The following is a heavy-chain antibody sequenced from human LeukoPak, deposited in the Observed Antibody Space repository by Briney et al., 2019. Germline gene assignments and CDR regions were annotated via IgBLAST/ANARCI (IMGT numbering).Heavy chain of an antibody. D-gene: IGHD6-13*01. J-gene: IGHJ4*02. CDR2: IIPIFGTA. CDR1: GGTFSSYA. Sequence: ASVKVSCKASGGTFSSYAISWVRQASGQGLEWMGGIIPIFGTANYAQKFQGRVTITADKSTSTAYMELSSLRSEDTAVYYCARRAAAGPEFDYWGQGTLVTVSS. V-gene: IGHV1-69*06. CDR3: ARRAAAGPEFDY.